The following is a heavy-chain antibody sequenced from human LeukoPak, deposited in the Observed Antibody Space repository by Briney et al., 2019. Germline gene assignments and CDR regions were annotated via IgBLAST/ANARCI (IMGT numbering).Heavy chain of an antibody. J-gene: IGHJ4*02. V-gene: IGHV3-69-1*01. CDR1: GLTVSKNY. Sequence: GGSLRLSCATSGLTVSKNYMSWVRQAPGKGLEWVSSISSSSYIYYADSVKGRFTISRDNAKNSLYLQMNSLRAEDTAVYYCARDALSSGWYWESFDYWGQGTLVTVSS. D-gene: IGHD6-19*01. CDR2: ISSSSYI. CDR3: ARDALSSGWYWESFDY.